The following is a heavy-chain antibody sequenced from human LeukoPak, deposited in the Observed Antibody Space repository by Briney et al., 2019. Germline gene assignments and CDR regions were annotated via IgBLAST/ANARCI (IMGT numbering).Heavy chain of an antibody. D-gene: IGHD3-22*01. CDR2: INHSGST. Sequence: PSETLSLTCAVYGGSFSGYYWSWIRQPPGKGLEWIGEINHSGSTNYNPSLKSRVTISVDTSKNQFSLKLSSVTAADTAVHYCARGPHYDSSGYPRYYGMDVWGQGTTVTVSS. V-gene: IGHV4-34*01. J-gene: IGHJ6*02. CDR3: ARGPHYDSSGYPRYYGMDV. CDR1: GGSFSGYY.